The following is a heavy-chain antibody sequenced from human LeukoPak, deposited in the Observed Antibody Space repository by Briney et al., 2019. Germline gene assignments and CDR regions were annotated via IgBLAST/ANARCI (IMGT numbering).Heavy chain of an antibody. V-gene: IGHV3-21*04. CDR3: AKDIGISGAGWSVDY. CDR1: GFTFSSYS. Sequence: GGSLRLSCAASGFTFSSYSMNWVRQAPGKGLEWVSSISSSSSYIYYADSVKGRFTISRDNAKNSLYLQMNSLRAEDTALYYCAKDIGISGAGWSVDYWGQGTLVTVSS. J-gene: IGHJ4*02. D-gene: IGHD6-19*01. CDR2: ISSSSSYI.